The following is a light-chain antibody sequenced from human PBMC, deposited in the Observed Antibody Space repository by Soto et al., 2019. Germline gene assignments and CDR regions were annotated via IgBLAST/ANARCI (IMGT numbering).Light chain of an antibody. J-gene: IGLJ2*01. CDR1: SSNIGAGYD. CDR3: QSYDSSLSGHVV. V-gene: IGLV1-40*01. CDR2: GNS. Sequence: QSVLTQPPSVSGAPGQRVTISCTGSSSNIGAGYDVHWYQQLPGTAPKLLIYGNSNRPSGVPDRFSGSKSGTSACLAITGLQAEDEADYYCQSYDSSLSGHVVFGGGTKVTVL.